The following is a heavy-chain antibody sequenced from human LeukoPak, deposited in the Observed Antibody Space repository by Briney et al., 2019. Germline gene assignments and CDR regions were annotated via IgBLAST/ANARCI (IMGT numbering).Heavy chain of an antibody. V-gene: IGHV3-21*01. Sequence: GGSLRPSCAASGFTFSTYSMNWVRQAPGKGLEWVSSISSGSSYIYYADSVKGRFTISRDNAKNSLSLQMNSLRAEDTAVYYCARGEEWMDVWGKGTTVTVSS. CDR1: GFTFSTYS. D-gene: IGHD3-3*01. J-gene: IGHJ6*04. CDR3: ARGEEWMDV. CDR2: ISSGSSYI.